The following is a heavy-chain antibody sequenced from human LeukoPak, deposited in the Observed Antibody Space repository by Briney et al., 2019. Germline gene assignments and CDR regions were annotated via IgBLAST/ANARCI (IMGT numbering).Heavy chain of an antibody. CDR3: ARDARGAAALDY. Sequence: GGSLRLSCAASGFTFNTHHMHWVRQAPGKGLEWVAFIRYDGSNAYYADSVRGRFTISRDNSENKVYLRLNSLRTEDTAVYYCARDARGAAALDYWGQGTLVTVSS. V-gene: IGHV3-30*02. J-gene: IGHJ4*02. CDR2: IRYDGSNA. D-gene: IGHD6-13*01. CDR1: GFTFNTHH.